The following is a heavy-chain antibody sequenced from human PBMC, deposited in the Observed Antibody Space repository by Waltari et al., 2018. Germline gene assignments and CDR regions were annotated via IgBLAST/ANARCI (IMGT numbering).Heavy chain of an antibody. V-gene: IGHV4-38-2*02. CDR2: IYHSGST. CDR3: AREETYYDFWSGYYTPYYFDY. CDR1: GYSISSGYY. J-gene: IGHJ4*02. D-gene: IGHD3-3*01. Sequence: QVQLQESGPGLVKPSETLSLTCTVSGYSISSGYYWGWIRQPPGKGLEWIGSIYHSGSTYYNPALKSRVTISVDTSKNQFSLKLSSVTAADTAVYYCAREETYYDFWSGYYTPYYFDYWGQGTLVTVSS.